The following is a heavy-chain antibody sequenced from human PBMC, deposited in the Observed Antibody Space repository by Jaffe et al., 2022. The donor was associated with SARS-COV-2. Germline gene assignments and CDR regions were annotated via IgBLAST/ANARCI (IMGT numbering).Heavy chain of an antibody. V-gene: IGHV3-23*01. CDR1: GFIFSNYA. J-gene: IGHJ4*02. Sequence: EVQLLESGGGLIQPGGSLRLSCAASGFIFSNYAMTWVRQAPGKGLEWVSVISGNGASTFYTHSVKGRFTIFRDNSNNILYLQLNSLRPEDTALYYCTRDWHPDGSSYGSVDWGQGTLVTVSS. CDR2: ISGNGAST. D-gene: IGHD3-16*01. CDR3: TRDWHPDGSSYGSVD.